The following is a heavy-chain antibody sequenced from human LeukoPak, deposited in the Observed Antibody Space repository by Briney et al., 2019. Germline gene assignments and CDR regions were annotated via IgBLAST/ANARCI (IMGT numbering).Heavy chain of an antibody. CDR1: GGSISSYY. CDR3: AREGSAAAGTSYYFDY. J-gene: IGHJ4*02. CDR2: IYYSGST. Sequence: PSETLSLTCTVSGGSISSYYWSWIRQPPGKGLEWIGYIYYSGSTNYNPSLKSRVTISVDTSKNQFSLKLSSVTAADTAVYYCAREGSAAAGTSYYFDYWGQGTLVTVSS. D-gene: IGHD6-13*01. V-gene: IGHV4-59*01.